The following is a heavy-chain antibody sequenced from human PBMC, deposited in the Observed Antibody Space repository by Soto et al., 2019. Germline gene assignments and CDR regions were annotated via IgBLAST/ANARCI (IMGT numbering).Heavy chain of an antibody. Sequence: PGGSLRLSCAASGFTFSSYGMHWVRQAPGKGLEWVAVIWYDGSNKYYADSVEGRFTISRDNSKNTLYLQMNSLRAEDTAVYYCARDEVLRYFDWLLSRPHFDYYGMDVWGQGTTVTVSS. CDR3: ARDEVLRYFDWLLSRPHFDYYGMDV. CDR1: GFTFSSYG. J-gene: IGHJ6*02. V-gene: IGHV3-33*01. D-gene: IGHD3-9*01. CDR2: IWYDGSNK.